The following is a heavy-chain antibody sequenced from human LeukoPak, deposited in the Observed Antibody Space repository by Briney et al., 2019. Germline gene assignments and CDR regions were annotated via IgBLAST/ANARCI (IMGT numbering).Heavy chain of an antibody. J-gene: IGHJ4*02. CDR1: GFTFSSYG. Sequence: GGSLRLSCAASGFTFSSYGMHWVRQAPGKGLEWVALTRYDGSNKYYADSVKGRFTISRDTAKNTLYLQMNSLRAEDTAVYYCAKDRVVGGFGELDYWGQGTLVTVSS. CDR2: TRYDGSNK. D-gene: IGHD3-10*01. CDR3: AKDRVVGGFGELDY. V-gene: IGHV3-30*02.